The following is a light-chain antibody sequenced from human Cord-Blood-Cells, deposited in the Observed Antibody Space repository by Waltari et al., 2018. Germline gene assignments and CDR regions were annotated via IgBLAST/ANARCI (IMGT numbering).Light chain of an antibody. Sequence: QSALTQPASVPWSPGQSITISCTGTSSDAGGYNYVSRYQQNQGKAPKLMIYEVSNRPSGVSNRFSGSKSGNTASLTISGLQAEDEADYYCSSYTSSSTLEVFGGGTKLTVL. CDR1: SSDAGGYNY. CDR2: EVS. CDR3: SSYTSSSTLEV. J-gene: IGLJ2*01. V-gene: IGLV2-14*01.